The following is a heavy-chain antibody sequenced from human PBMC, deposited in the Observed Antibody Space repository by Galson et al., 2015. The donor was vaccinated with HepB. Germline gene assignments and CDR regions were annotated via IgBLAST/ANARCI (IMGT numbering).Heavy chain of an antibody. D-gene: IGHD6-13*01. CDR2: INPSGGST. J-gene: IGHJ4*02. V-gene: IGHV1-46*01. CDR1: GYTFTSYY. CDR3: ATADDIAAAGMLG. Sequence: SVKVSCKASGYTFTSYYMHWVRQAPGQGLEWMGIINPSGGSTIYAQKFQGRVTMTEDTSTDTAYMELSSLRSEDTAVYYCATADDIAAAGMLGWGQGTLVTVSS.